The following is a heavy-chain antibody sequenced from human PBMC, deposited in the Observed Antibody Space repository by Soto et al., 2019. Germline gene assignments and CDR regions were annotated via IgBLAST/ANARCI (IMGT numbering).Heavy chain of an antibody. D-gene: IGHD6-19*01. V-gene: IGHV4-34*01. CDR2: INHSGST. CDR3: ALYSRGRYVVY. CDR1: GGSLSGYY. J-gene: IGHJ4*02. Sequence: QVQLQQWGAGLLKPSETLSLTCAVYGGSLSGYYWSWIRQPPGKGLEWIGEINHSGSTNYNPSLKSRVTISVDTSKNQFSLKLSSVTAADTAMYYCALYSRGRYVVYWGQGTLVTVSS.